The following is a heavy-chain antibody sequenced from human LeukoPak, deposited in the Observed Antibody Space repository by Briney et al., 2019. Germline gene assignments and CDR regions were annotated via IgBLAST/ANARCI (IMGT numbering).Heavy chain of an antibody. CDR3: AKRRSRNMITFGGVENWFDP. Sequence: GGSLRLSCAASGFTFSSYAMHWVRQAPGKGLEYVSAISSNGGSTYYANSVKGRFTISRDNSKNTLYLQMGSLKAEDMAVYYCAKRRSRNMITFGGVENWFDPWGQGTLVTVSS. D-gene: IGHD3-16*01. CDR1: GFTFSSYA. V-gene: IGHV3-64*01. CDR2: ISSNGGST. J-gene: IGHJ5*02.